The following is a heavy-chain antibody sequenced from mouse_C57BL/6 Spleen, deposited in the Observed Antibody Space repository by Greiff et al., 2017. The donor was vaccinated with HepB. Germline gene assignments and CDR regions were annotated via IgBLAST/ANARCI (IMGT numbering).Heavy chain of an antibody. V-gene: IGHV14-4*01. J-gene: IGHJ2*01. CDR3: TKDIYYGNCFDY. D-gene: IGHD2-1*01. CDR1: GFNIKDDY. CDR2: IDPENGDT. Sequence: EVQLQQSGAELVRPGASVKLSCTASGFNIKDDYMHWVKQRPEQGLEWIGWIDPENGDTEYASKFQGKATITADTSSNTAYLQLSSLTSEETAVYYCTKDIYYGNCFDYWGQGTTLTVSS.